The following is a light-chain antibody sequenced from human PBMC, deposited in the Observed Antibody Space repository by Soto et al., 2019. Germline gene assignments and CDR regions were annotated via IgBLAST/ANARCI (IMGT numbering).Light chain of an antibody. J-gene: IGKJ1*01. V-gene: IGKV3-11*01. CDR3: HQRQSWPRT. Sequence: EILLIQTTTTLSSSPGETDTLSCRASQYVGSRLAWYQHKPGQAPRLLIYYMSKRATGIPARFSGSGSGTDFTLTISSLAPDDFAIYYCHQRQSWPRTFGQGTKVDIK. CDR2: YMS. CDR1: QYVGSR.